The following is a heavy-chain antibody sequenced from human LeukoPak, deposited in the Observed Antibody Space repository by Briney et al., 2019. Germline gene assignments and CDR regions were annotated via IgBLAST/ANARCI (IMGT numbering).Heavy chain of an antibody. Sequence: PGGSLRLSCAASGFTFSSYSMNWVRQAPGKGLEWVPSISSSSSYIYYADSVKGRFTISRDNAKNSLYLQMNSLRAEDTAVYYCARDGYSSSLFPSPLSGAFDIWGQGTMVTVSS. CDR2: ISSSSSYI. V-gene: IGHV3-21*01. J-gene: IGHJ3*02. D-gene: IGHD6-13*01. CDR1: GFTFSSYS. CDR3: ARDGYSSSLFPSPLSGAFDI.